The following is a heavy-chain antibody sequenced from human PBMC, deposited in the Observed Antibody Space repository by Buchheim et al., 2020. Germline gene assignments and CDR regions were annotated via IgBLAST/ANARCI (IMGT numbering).Heavy chain of an antibody. V-gene: IGHV1-8*01. CDR1: GYTFTSYD. D-gene: IGHD3-16*02. Sequence: QVQLVQSGAEVKKPGASVKVSCKASGYTFTSYDINWVRQATGQGLEWMGWMNPNSGNTGYAQKFQGRVTMTRNTSLSTDYMELSSLRSEDTAVYYCARGGIVYDYIWGSYRKGFGMDVWGQGTT. J-gene: IGHJ6*02. CDR3: ARGGIVYDYIWGSYRKGFGMDV. CDR2: MNPNSGNT.